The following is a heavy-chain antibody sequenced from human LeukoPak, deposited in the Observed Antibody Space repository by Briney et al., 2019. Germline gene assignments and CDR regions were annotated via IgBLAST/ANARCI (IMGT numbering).Heavy chain of an antibody. J-gene: IGHJ3*02. D-gene: IGHD2-21*02. CDR2: IYHSGST. CDR3: AREGPSSLAYCGGDCYTDAFDI. Sequence: SQTLSLTCTVSGGSISSGGYYWSWIRQPPGKGLEWIGYIYHSGSTYYNPSLKSRVTISVDRSKNQFSLKLSSVTAADTAVYYCAREGPSSLAYCGGDCYTDAFDIWGQGTMVTVSS. CDR1: GGSISSGGYY. V-gene: IGHV4-30-2*01.